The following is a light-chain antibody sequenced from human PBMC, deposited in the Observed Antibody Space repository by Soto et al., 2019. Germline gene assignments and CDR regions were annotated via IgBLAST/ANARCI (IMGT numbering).Light chain of an antibody. CDR3: SSYTSSSTLYV. CDR2: EVS. CDR1: SSDVGAYIY. J-gene: IGLJ1*01. V-gene: IGLV2-14*01. Sequence: QLVLTQPASVSGSPGQSITISCTGTSSDVGAYIYVSWYQHQPGKAPKLMIYEVSNRPSGVSNRFSGSKSGNTASLTISGLQAEDEADYYCSSYTSSSTLYVFGTGTKLTVL.